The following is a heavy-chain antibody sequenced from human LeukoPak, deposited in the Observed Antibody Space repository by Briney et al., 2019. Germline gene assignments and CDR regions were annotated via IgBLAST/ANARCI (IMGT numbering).Heavy chain of an antibody. Sequence: ASVKVSCKASGYTFTSYAMNWVRQAPGQGLEWMGWINTNTGNPTYAQGFTGRFVFPLDTSVSTAYLQISSLKAEDTAVYYCARDPSSWSPLYYYYGMDVWGQGTTVTVSS. J-gene: IGHJ6*02. D-gene: IGHD6-13*01. CDR1: GYTFTSYA. CDR2: INTNTGNP. CDR3: ARDPSSWSPLYYYYGMDV. V-gene: IGHV7-4-1*02.